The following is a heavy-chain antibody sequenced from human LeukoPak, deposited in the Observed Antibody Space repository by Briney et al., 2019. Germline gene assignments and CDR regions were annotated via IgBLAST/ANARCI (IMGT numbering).Heavy chain of an antibody. CDR1: GFKLDEYT. Sequence: GGSLRLSCAASGFKLDEYTIHWVRRAPGNRLDWVSLISWDTHSRYYSSSVKGRFTISRDNKRNSLYLQMNSLRREDTALYYCVKDAGRSVTGSVGFFDFWGQGNLVIVSS. CDR3: VKDAGRSVTGSVGFFDF. V-gene: IGHV3-43*01. J-gene: IGHJ4*02. CDR2: ISWDTHSR. D-gene: IGHD1-26*01.